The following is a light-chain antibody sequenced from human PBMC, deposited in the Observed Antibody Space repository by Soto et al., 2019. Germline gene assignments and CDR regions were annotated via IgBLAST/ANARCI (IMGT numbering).Light chain of an antibody. J-gene: IGKJ1*01. Sequence: DIQLTQSPSTLSASLKERVSIXCRASQSISSWLAWFQQKPGKAPQYLIQAASILQSGVPSRFSGSGSGTEFILTINNLQPEDFASYFCLQVYSFPRTFGLGTKVDIK. CDR1: QSISSW. V-gene: IGKV1-5*01. CDR3: LQVYSFPRT. CDR2: AAS.